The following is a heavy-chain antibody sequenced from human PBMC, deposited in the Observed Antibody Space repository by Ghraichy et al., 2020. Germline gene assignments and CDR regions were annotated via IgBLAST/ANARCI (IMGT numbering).Heavy chain of an antibody. CDR2: ISSTGSTV. J-gene: IGHJ4*02. CDR1: GFSFSDYY. D-gene: IGHD6-13*01. Sequence: GGSLRLSCAASGFSFSDYYMTWMRQAPGKGLEWVSYISSTGSTVYYAHSVKGRFTISRDNAKNSLYLQMNSLRAEDTAVYYCAREVGSSWTHQGDYWGQGTLVTVSS. V-gene: IGHV3-11*01. CDR3: AREVGSSWTHQGDY.